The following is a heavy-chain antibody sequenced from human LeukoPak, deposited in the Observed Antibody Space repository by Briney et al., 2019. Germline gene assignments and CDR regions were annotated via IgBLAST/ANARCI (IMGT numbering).Heavy chain of an antibody. Sequence: GASVKVSCKAYGYTFTSYDINWVRQATGQGLEWMGWMNPNSGNTGYAQKFQGRVTMTRNTSISTAYMELSSLRSEDTAVYYCARVYCSSTSCYRDWFDPWGQGTLVTVSS. J-gene: IGHJ5*02. V-gene: IGHV1-8*01. D-gene: IGHD2-2*01. CDR1: GYTFTSYD. CDR3: ARVYCSSTSCYRDWFDP. CDR2: MNPNSGNT.